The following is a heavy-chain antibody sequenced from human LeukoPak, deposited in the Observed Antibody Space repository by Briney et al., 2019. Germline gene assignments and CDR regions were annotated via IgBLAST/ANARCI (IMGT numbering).Heavy chain of an antibody. D-gene: IGHD1-7*01. CDR1: GVNVRSQA. J-gene: IGHJ6*02. CDR3: AKCGPTRNYRGNTFYYYGLDV. V-gene: IGHV3-23*01. CDR2: ITGSGSST. Sequence: PGLSLRLSCTDSGVNVRSQAVSWVRQTPGRGLEWLSSITGSGSSTHYVDSVQGRFTISRDNSQSTLYLQMNSLRPEDTALYYCAKCGPTRNYRGNTFYYYGLDVWGPGTTVTVSS.